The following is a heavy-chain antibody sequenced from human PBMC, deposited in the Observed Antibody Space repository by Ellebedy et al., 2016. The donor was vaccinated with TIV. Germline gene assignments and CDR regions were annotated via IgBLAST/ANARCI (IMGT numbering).Heavy chain of an antibody. J-gene: IGHJ4*02. Sequence: PGGSLRLSCAASGFAFSSYAMHWVRQAPGKGLEWVAVIANDESGRHYADSVKGRFTNSRDNSKNTLDLQMNSLRVEDTAVYYCVKGGYDRSGYYAPPVECWGQGTLVTVSS. CDR2: IANDESGR. D-gene: IGHD3-22*01. V-gene: IGHV3-30*18. CDR3: VKGGYDRSGYYAPPVEC. CDR1: GFAFSSYA.